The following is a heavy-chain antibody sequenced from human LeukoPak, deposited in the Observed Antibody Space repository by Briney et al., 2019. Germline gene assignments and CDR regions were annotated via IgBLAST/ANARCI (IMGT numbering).Heavy chain of an antibody. Sequence: ASVKVSCKVSGYTLTELSMHWVRQAPGKGLEWMGSFDPEDGETIYAQKFQGRVTITTDESTSTAYMELSSLRSEDTAVYYCARGVTNWFDPWGQGTLVTVSS. J-gene: IGHJ5*02. V-gene: IGHV1-24*01. CDR2: FDPEDGET. CDR1: GYTLTELS. D-gene: IGHD3-10*01. CDR3: ARGVTNWFDP.